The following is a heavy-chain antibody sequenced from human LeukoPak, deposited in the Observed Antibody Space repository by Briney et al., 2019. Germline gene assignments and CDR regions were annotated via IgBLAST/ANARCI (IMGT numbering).Heavy chain of an antibody. D-gene: IGHD1-7*01. Sequence: SETLSLTCTVSGASISSYYWSWIRQPPGKGLEWNGYIYYSGSTNYNPSLKMRVTISVGTSKNQFSLKLSSVTAADTAVYYCARARKTRGITGTTFDYWGQGTLVTVSS. V-gene: IGHV4-59*01. CDR2: IYYSGST. CDR3: ARARKTRGITGTTFDY. J-gene: IGHJ4*02. CDR1: GASISSYY.